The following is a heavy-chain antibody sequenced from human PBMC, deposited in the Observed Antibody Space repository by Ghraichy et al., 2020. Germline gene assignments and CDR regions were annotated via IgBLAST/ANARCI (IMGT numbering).Heavy chain of an antibody. V-gene: IGHV3-53*01. CDR2: IYSGGST. CDR1: GFTVSGNY. CDR3: ARDRVFCAGNECYYYYNYGMDF. D-gene: IGHD2-21*01. J-gene: IGHJ6*02. Sequence: GGSLRLSCAVSGFTVSGNYMTWVRQAPGKGLEWVSIIYSGGSTYYADSVKGRFTISRDNPKNTVYLQMNSLRAEDTAVYFCARDRVFCAGNECYYYYNYGMDFWGQGTTVTVSS.